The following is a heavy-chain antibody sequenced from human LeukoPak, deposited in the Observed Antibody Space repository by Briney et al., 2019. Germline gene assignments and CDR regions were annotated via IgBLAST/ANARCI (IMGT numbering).Heavy chain of an antibody. CDR1: GYTFTSYY. CDR2: INPSGGST. CDR3: ARMYYYDSSGRRDAFDI. Sequence: ASVKVSCKASGYTFTSYYMHWVRQAPGQGLEWMGIINPSGGSTSYAQKFQGRVTMTRDMSTSTVYMELGSLRSEDTAVYYCARMYYYDSSGRRDAFDIWGQGTMVTVSS. J-gene: IGHJ3*02. V-gene: IGHV1-46*01. D-gene: IGHD3-22*01.